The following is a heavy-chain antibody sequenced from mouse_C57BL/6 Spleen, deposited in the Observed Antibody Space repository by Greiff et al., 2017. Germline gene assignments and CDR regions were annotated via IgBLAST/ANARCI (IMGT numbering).Heavy chain of an antibody. CDR2: IYPRSGNT. J-gene: IGHJ3*01. V-gene: IGHV1-81*01. Sequence: VQLQQSGAELARPGASVKLSCKASGYTFTSYGISWVKQRPGQGLEWIGEIYPRSGNTYYNEKFKGKATLTADNSYNTPYMELRSMTSEDSAVYCCGIVAAQATRAFAYWGKGTLVTVSA. CDR1: GYTFTSYG. CDR3: GIVAAQATRAFAY. D-gene: IGHD3-2*02.